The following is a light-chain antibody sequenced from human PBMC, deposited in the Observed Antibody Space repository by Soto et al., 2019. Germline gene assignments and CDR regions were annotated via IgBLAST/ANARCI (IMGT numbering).Light chain of an antibody. Sequence: EIMMTQSPGTLSGSPGEGATISCTASQSVRRNLAWYQQKPGQPPRLLLYGASTRATGIPVRFRGSGSGTEFTLSIISLLSEDSAVYYCHHYNSWPRGPFGPGTKVEIK. CDR2: GAS. CDR1: QSVRRN. CDR3: HHYNSWPRGP. V-gene: IGKV3-15*01. J-gene: IGKJ3*01.